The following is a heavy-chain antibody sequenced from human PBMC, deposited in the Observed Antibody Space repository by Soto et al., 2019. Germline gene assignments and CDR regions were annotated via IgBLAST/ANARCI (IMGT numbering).Heavy chain of an antibody. J-gene: IGHJ6*03. V-gene: IGHV3-48*01. CDR2: ISTTGSTI. Sequence: GGSLRLSCAASGFTFSTYSMNWVRQAPGKGLEWVSYISTTGSTIYYADSVKGRFTISRDNAKNSLYLQMTSLGAEDTAVYYCARYKGYCSGGSCYYYYYMDVWGKGTTVTVSS. CDR1: GFTFSTYS. D-gene: IGHD2-15*01. CDR3: ARYKGYCSGGSCYYYYYMDV.